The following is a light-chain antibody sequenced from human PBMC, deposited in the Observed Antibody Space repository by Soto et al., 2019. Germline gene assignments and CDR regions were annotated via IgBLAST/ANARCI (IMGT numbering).Light chain of an antibody. CDR2: AAS. CDR1: QGISNY. V-gene: IGKV1-27*01. J-gene: IGKJ4*01. CDR3: QKYNSALT. Sequence: DIQMTQSPSSLSSSVGDRVTITCRASQGISNYFAWYQQKPGKVPKLLIYAASTLQSGVPSRFSGSGSGKDFTLTISSLQDEDVATYYCQKYNSALTFGGGTKVEIK.